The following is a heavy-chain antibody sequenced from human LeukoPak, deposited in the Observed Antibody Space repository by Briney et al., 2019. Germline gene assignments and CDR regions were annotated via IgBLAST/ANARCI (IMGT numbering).Heavy chain of an antibody. J-gene: IGHJ3*02. D-gene: IGHD5-18*01. CDR2: ISGSGGST. CDR3: ATNSYGYPWGFDI. V-gene: IGHV3-23*01. Sequence: GGSLRLSCAASGFTFSSYAMSWVRQAPGKGLEWVSAISGSGGSTYYADSVKGRFTISRDNSKNTLYLQMNSLRAEDTAVYYCATNSYGYPWGFDIWGQGTMVTVSS. CDR1: GFTFSSYA.